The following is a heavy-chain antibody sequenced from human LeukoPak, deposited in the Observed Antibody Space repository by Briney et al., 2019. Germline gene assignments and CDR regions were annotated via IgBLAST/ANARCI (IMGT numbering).Heavy chain of an antibody. V-gene: IGHV3-15*01. CDR2: INTKTDGATT. D-gene: IGHD3-3*01. CDR3: TTEFWYYFNN. J-gene: IGHJ4*02. CDR1: GFTFSGTW. Sequence: GGSLRLSCAGSGFTFSGTWLNWVRQAPGQGLEWVARINTKTDGATTTYGAPVEGRFTISRDDSKSTLYLDMNSLKTEDTAVYYCTTEFWYYFNNWGQGTLVTVSS.